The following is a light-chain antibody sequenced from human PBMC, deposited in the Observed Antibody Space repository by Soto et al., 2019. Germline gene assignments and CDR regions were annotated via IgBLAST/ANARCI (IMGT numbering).Light chain of an antibody. CDR3: SSYTSSSTVV. CDR2: DVS. V-gene: IGLV2-14*01. CDR1: SSDVGGYNY. Sequence: QSALTQAASESGSPGQSITISCTGTSSDVGGYNYVSWYQQHPGKAPKLMIYDVSNRPSGVSNRFSGSKSGNTASLTISGLQAEDEADYYCSSYTSSSTVVFGGGTKLTVL. J-gene: IGLJ2*01.